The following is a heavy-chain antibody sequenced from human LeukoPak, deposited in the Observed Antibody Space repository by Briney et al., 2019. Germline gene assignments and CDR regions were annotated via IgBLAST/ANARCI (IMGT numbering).Heavy chain of an antibody. D-gene: IGHD3-10*01. Sequence: SETLSLTCAVSGASISSSNYYWGWVRQSPGKGLEWIGNIYSSGNTYYNASLKSRVTISVDTSKNQFSLKLSSVTAADTAVYYCASFVITMVRGVNDAFDIWGQGTMVTVSS. V-gene: IGHV4-39*07. CDR1: GASISSSNYY. CDR3: ASFVITMVRGVNDAFDI. J-gene: IGHJ3*02. CDR2: IYSSGNT.